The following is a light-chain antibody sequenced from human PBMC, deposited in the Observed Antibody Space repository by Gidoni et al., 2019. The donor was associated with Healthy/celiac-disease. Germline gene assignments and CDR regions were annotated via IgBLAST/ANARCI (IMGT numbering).Light chain of an antibody. V-gene: IGKV1-39*01. CDR2: AAS. J-gene: IGKJ4*01. CDR3: QQSYSTPLT. CDR1: KSISSY. Sequence: DIKMTQYPSSLSASVGDRVIITCRASKSISSYLNWYQQKPSKAPYILIYAASSLQSGVPSRFSGSGSRTDFTLTISSLQPEDFASYYCQQSYSTPLTFGGXTKVEIK.